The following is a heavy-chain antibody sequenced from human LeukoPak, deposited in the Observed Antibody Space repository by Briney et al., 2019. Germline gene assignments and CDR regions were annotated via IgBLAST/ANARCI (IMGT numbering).Heavy chain of an antibody. D-gene: IGHD4-17*01. V-gene: IGHV4-30-4*01. CDR2: IYYSGST. CDR1: GGSFSGYY. J-gene: IGHJ4*02. Sequence: PSETLSLTCAVYGGSFSGYYWSWIRQPPGKGLEWIGYIYYSGSTYYNPSLKSRVTISVDTSKNQFSLKLSSVTAADTAVYYCARVGDYGDFFDYWGQGTLVTVSS. CDR3: ARVGDYGDFFDY.